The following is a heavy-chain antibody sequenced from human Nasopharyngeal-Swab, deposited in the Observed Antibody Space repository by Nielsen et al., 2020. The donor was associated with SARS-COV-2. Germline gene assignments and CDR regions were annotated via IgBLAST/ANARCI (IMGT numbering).Heavy chain of an antibody. V-gene: IGHV1-24*01. D-gene: IGHD1-26*01. Sequence: ASVKVSCKVSGYTLTELSMHWVRQAPGKGLEWMGGFDPEDGETIYAQKFQGRVTMTEDTSTDTAYMELSSLRSEDTVVYYCATGPAVGATPWFDPWGQGTLVTVSS. CDR2: FDPEDGET. CDR3: ATGPAVGATPWFDP. CDR1: GYTLTELS. J-gene: IGHJ5*02.